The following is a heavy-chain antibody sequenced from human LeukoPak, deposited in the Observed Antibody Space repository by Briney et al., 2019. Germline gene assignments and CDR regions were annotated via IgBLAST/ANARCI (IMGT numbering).Heavy chain of an antibody. Sequence: GGSLRLSCAASGFTFDDYGMSWVRQAPGKGLEWVSGINWNGGSTGYADSVKGRFTISRDNAKNSLYLQMNSLRAEDTALYYCARVPYYYGSGNYYYYYYMDVWGKGTTATVSS. V-gene: IGHV3-20*04. CDR3: ARVPYYYGSGNYYYYYYMDV. CDR1: GFTFDDYG. CDR2: INWNGGST. J-gene: IGHJ6*03. D-gene: IGHD3-10*01.